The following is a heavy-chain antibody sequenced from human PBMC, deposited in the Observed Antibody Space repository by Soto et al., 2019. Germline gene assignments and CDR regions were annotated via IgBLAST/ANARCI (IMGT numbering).Heavy chain of an antibody. J-gene: IGHJ4*02. V-gene: IGHV3-73*02. CDR1: GFTFKGFA. D-gene: IGHD5-12*01. CDR2: IRSQVYSHAT. CDR3: TRPDNSGYVCYEGF. Sequence: EMQLVESGGGLVQPGGSLKLSCAASGFTFKGFAMHWVRQTPGKGLEWVGRIRSQVYSHATVYAASVTVRFTISRDDSKNTAYLQMNSLKIEDTAVYYCTRPDNSGYVCYEGFWGQGTLVTVSS.